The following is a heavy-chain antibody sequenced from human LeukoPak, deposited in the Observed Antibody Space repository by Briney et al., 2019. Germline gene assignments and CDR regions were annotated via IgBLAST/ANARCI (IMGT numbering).Heavy chain of an antibody. V-gene: IGHV3-53*01. CDR1: GFTVSSNY. CDR3: AKGGRGAVQGVAFDI. Sequence: PGGSLRLSCAASGFTVSSNYMSWVRQAPGKGLGWVSVIYSGGSTYYADSVNGRFTISRDNSKNTLYLQMNSLRAEDTAVYYCAKGGRGAVQGVAFDIWGQGTMVTVSS. CDR2: IYSGGST. J-gene: IGHJ3*02. D-gene: IGHD1-1*01.